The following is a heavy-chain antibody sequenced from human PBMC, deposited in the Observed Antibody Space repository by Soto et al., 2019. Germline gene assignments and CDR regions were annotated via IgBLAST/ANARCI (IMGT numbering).Heavy chain of an antibody. CDR2: ISSSSSYI. CDR3: ARVGDYDFWSGYPYYYYYGMDV. J-gene: IGHJ6*02. D-gene: IGHD3-3*01. V-gene: IGHV3-21*01. CDR1: GFTFSSYS. Sequence: GGSLRLSCAASGFTFSSYSMNWVRQAPGKGLEWVSSISSSSSYIYYADSVKGRFTISRDNAKNSLYLQMNSLRAEDTAVYYCARVGDYDFWSGYPYYYYYGMDVWGQETTVTVSS.